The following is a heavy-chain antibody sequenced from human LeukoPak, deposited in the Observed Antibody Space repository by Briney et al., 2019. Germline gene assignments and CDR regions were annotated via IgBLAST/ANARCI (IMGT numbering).Heavy chain of an antibody. Sequence: GGSLRLSCAASGFTFSSYSMNWVRQAPGKGLEWVSSISSSSSYIYYADSVKGRFTISRDNSKNTLYLQMNSLRAEDTAVYYCAKDGGGYFSTPLDYWGQGTLVTVSS. CDR2: ISSSSSYI. J-gene: IGHJ4*02. V-gene: IGHV3-21*04. CDR3: AKDGGGYFSTPLDY. CDR1: GFTFSSYS. D-gene: IGHD6-13*01.